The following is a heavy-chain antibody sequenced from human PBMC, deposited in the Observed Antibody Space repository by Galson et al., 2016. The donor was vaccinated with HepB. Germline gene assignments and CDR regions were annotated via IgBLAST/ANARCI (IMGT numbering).Heavy chain of an antibody. V-gene: IGHV1-69-2*01. CDR1: GFIFSDYY. J-gene: IGHJ5*02. D-gene: IGHD3-22*01. CDR3: ATNPPYYERSVYPS. Sequence: VKVPCKVSGFIFSDYYIHWVQQAPGKGLEWVGRVDIEDGDTLYAEKFQGRVTITADTSIDTTYMELSSLRSEDTAVYYCATNPPYYERSVYPSWGQGTLVTVSS. CDR2: VDIEDGDT.